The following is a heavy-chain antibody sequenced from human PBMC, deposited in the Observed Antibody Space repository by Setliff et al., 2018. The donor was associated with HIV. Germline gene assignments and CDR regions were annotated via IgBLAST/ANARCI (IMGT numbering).Heavy chain of an antibody. V-gene: IGHV1-2*04. CDR2: INPNSGGT. Sequence: ASVMVSCKASGYTFTDYYMHWVRQAPGQGLEWMAWINPNSGGTHFAQKFQGWVTVTWDSSISTSYMELRRLRSNDTAVYFCARVQGHCIGGNCYSDYYGMDVWGQGTTVTVAS. CDR1: GYTFTDYY. CDR3: ARVQGHCIGGNCYSDYYGMDV. J-gene: IGHJ6*02. D-gene: IGHD2-15*01.